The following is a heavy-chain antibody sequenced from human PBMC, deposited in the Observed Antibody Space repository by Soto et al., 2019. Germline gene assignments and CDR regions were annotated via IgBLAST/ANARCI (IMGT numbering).Heavy chain of an antibody. Sequence: ASVKVSCKASGFTFSNYGLNWVRQAPGQGLEWMGWVSANNGHTNYAQNLQGRVSMTTDTSTSTAYMELRGLTFDDTAVYYCARDMECGTASHCCYCCAMDVWGQGTTVTVSS. J-gene: IGHJ6*02. D-gene: IGHD3-3*01. CDR2: VSANNGHT. V-gene: IGHV1-18*01. CDR3: ARDMECGTASHCCYCCAMDV. CDR1: GFTFSNYG.